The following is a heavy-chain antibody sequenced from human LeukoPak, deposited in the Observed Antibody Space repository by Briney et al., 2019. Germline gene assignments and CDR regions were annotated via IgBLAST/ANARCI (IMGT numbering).Heavy chain of an antibody. J-gene: IGHJ4*02. Sequence: SQTLSLTCTVSGGSISSGGYYWSWIRQPPGKGLEWIGEINHSGSTNYNPSLKSRVTISVDTSKNQFSLKLSSVTAADTAVYYCARGSRSLRYSSGWYRDYWGQGTLVTVSS. V-gene: IGHV4-30-2*01. CDR3: ARGSRSLRYSSGWYRDY. CDR2: INHSGST. D-gene: IGHD6-19*01. CDR1: GGSISSGGYY.